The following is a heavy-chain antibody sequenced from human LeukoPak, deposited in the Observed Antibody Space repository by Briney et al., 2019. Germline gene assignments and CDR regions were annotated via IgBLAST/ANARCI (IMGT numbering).Heavy chain of an antibody. V-gene: IGHV4-39*01. Sequence: PSETLSLTCTVSGDSISSSTYYWRWIPQPPGKGLEWLGNVSYTGSTYYNPSLKSRLIFSVDTSKNQFSLRLTSVTAADTAFYYCVRQGLEMTGGGWFDPWGQGTLVTVSS. CDR2: VSYTGST. CDR1: GDSISSSTYY. CDR3: VRQGLEMTGGGWFDP. J-gene: IGHJ5*02. D-gene: IGHD2-8*02.